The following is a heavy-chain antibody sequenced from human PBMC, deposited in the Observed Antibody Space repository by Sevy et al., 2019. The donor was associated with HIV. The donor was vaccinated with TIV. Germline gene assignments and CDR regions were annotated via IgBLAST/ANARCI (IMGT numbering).Heavy chain of an antibody. J-gene: IGHJ6*02. CDR3: ARASPEHYYGMDV. Sequence: SETLSLTCSVSGDSIRNFYRSWIRQPPGKGLEWIGYSYYSGSTNYNPSLKSRVTISVDTSKNQFSLKLRSVTAADTAVYYCARASPEHYYGMDVWCQGTTVTVSS. D-gene: IGHD1-26*01. V-gene: IGHV4-59*01. CDR1: GDSIRNFY. CDR2: SYYSGST.